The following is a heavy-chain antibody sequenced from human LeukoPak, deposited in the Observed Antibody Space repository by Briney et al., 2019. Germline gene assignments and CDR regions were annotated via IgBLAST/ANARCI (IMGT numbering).Heavy chain of an antibody. CDR3: ARPEAEGHDYGGNSNFDY. D-gene: IGHD4-23*01. Sequence: PGGSLRLSCAASGFTFSSYAMSWVRQAPGKGREGVSAISGSGGSTYYADSVKGRFTISRDNSKNTLYLQMNSLRAEDTAVYYCARPEAEGHDYGGNSNFDYWGQGTLVTVSS. J-gene: IGHJ4*02. CDR1: GFTFSSYA. CDR2: ISGSGGST. V-gene: IGHV3-23*01.